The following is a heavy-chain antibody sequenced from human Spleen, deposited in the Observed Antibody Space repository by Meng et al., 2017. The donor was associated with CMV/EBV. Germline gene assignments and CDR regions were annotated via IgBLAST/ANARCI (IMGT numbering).Heavy chain of an antibody. CDR3: AKQKGAAIGAYHFDY. CDR1: GFSFSFYW. Sequence: GGSLRLSCAASGFSFSFYWTNWVRQAPGRGLVWVSPIQSDGNNTTYAESARGQFTVSRDNSKNTLYLQMNSLRAEDTAIYYCAKQKGAAIGAYHFDYWGQGTLVTV. D-gene: IGHD2-2*02. J-gene: IGHJ4*02. V-gene: IGHV3-74*03. CDR2: IQSDGNNT.